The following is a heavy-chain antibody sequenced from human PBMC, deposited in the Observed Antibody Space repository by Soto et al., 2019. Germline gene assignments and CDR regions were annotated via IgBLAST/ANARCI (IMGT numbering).Heavy chain of an antibody. CDR2: TYYRSKWYN. Sequence: SQTLSLTCAISGDSVSSDSAAWNWIRQSPSRGLEWPGRTYYRSKWYNDYAVSVKSRITINPDTSKNQFSLQLNSVTPEDTAVYYCARGGQWLETGYYYYYGMDVWGQGTTVTVT. D-gene: IGHD6-19*01. CDR3: ARGGQWLETGYYYYYGMDV. V-gene: IGHV6-1*01. CDR1: GDSVSSDSAA. J-gene: IGHJ6*02.